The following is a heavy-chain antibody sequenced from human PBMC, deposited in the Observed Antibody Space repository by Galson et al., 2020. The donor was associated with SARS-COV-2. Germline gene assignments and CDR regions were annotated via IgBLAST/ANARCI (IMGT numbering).Heavy chain of an antibody. CDR1: GFPFSTYS. CDR3: ARDEGIRGYNYGRLYYGMDV. V-gene: IGHV3-21*01. CDR2: ISTSSSYT. J-gene: IGHJ6*02. Sequence: GSLRLACAASGFPFSTYSMNWVRLAPGKGLEWVPSISTSSSYTYYVDSVKGRFSISRDNPRNSLYLQMNSLRAEDTAVYYCARDEGIRGYNYGRLYYGMDVWGQGTTVTVSS. D-gene: IGHD5-18*01.